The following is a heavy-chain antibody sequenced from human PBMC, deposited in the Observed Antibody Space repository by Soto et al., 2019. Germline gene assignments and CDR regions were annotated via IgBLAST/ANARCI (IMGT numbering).Heavy chain of an antibody. CDR2: IKQDGSEK. V-gene: IGHV3-7*01. CDR1: GFTFRSYW. J-gene: IGHJ6*02. CDR3: AREFPYHYGMDV. D-gene: IGHD2-21*01. Sequence: GGSLRLSCAASGFTFRSYWMSWVRQAPGKGLEWVANIKQDGSEKYYVDSVKGRFTISRDNAKNSLYLQMNSLRAEDTAVYYCAREFPYHYGMDVWGQGTTVTVSS.